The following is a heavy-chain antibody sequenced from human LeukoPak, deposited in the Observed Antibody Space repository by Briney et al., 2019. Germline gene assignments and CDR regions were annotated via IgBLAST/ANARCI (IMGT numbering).Heavy chain of an antibody. D-gene: IGHD2-2*01. V-gene: IGHV1-18*01. CDR1: GYTFTSYG. J-gene: IGHJ6*03. Sequence: GASVKLSFKASGYTFTSYGISWVRHGPGQGLEWMGGISAYNGNTNNAQKHQGRGTMTTDTSTSTAYMDLRSLRPDDTAVYYCARDRCSSSSCYEWPCPYYMDVWGKGTTVTVSS. CDR3: ARDRCSSSSCYEWPCPYYMDV. CDR2: ISAYNGNT.